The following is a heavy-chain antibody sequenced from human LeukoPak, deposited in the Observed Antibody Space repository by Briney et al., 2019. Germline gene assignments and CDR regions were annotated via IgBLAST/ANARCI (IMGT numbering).Heavy chain of an antibody. CDR1: GYTFTDYY. D-gene: IGHD1-26*01. CDR2: INPDNGGT. J-gene: IGHJ4*02. V-gene: IGHV1-2*02. Sequence: ASVKVSCKASGYTFTDYYMHWVRQAPGQGLEWMGYINPDNGGTNYAQRFRGRVTMTRDTSISTAYMELSSLKSDDTAVYYCAPSGTYRSSDYYFDYWGQGTLVTVSS. CDR3: APSGTYRSSDYYFDY.